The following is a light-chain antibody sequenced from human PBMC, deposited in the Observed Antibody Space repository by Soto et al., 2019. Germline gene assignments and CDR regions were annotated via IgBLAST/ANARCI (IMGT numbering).Light chain of an antibody. V-gene: IGKV3-20*01. Sequence: EIVLTQSPATLSLSPGERATLSCMASQSVSSYLAWYQQKPGQAPRLLIYGASSRATGIPDRFSGSGSGTDFTLSISRLEPEDFAVYYCHQYGSSPQTFGQGTKVDIK. J-gene: IGKJ1*01. CDR1: QSVSSY. CDR2: GAS. CDR3: HQYGSSPQT.